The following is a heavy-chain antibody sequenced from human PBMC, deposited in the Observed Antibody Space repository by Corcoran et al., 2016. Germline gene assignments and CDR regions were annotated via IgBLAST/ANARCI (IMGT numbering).Heavy chain of an antibody. J-gene: IGHJ5*02. Sequence: QVQLQESGPGLVKPSETLSLTCTVSGGSISSYYWSWIRQPPGKGLEWIGYIYYSGSTNYNPSLKSRVTISVDTSKNKFSLKLSSVTAADTGVYYCAREASAYCGGDCYTMGWFDPWGQGTLVTVSS. D-gene: IGHD2-21*02. CDR1: GGSISSYY. CDR2: IYYSGST. V-gene: IGHV4-59*01. CDR3: AREASAYCGGDCYTMGWFDP.